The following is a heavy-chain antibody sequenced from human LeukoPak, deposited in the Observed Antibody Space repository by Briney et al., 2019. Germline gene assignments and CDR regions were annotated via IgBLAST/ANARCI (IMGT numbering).Heavy chain of an antibody. CDR3: ARVTYYYDRRGYYIEPVPPDY. CDR2: INPTGV. D-gene: IGHD3-22*01. V-gene: IGHV1-46*01. Sequence: ASVKVSCKASGYILTNYYMHWVRQAPGQGLEWMGIINPTGVSYAQKVQGRVTMTTDTSTGTAYMELRSLRSDDTAVYYCARVTYYYDRRGYYIEPVPPDYWGQGTLVTVSS. CDR1: GYILTNYY. J-gene: IGHJ4*02.